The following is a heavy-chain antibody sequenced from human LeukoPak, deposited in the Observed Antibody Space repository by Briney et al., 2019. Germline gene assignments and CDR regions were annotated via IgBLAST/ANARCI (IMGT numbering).Heavy chain of an antibody. CDR1: GLTFSSNW. V-gene: IGHV3-74*01. CDR3: ARDRGGDAFDI. J-gene: IGHJ3*02. CDR2: LNIDGGTT. Sequence: GGSLRLSCAASGLTFSSNWMLWVRQAPGKGLVWVSRLNIDGGTTIYADSVKGRFTISRDNAKNTLYLQMNSLRAEDTAVYYCARDRGGDAFDIWGQGTMVTVYS.